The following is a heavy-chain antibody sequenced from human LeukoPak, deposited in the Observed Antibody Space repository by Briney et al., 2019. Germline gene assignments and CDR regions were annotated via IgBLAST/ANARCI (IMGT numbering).Heavy chain of an antibody. CDR2: ITSGGNT. Sequence: GGSLRLSCAGSGFTFSSSGMSWVRQAPGQGLEWVSGITSGGNTYYADSVKGRFTVSRDNSKNTLFLQMNSLRAGDTALYYCAKAYDSSPAEYWGQGTLVTVSS. CDR3: AKAYDSSPAEY. J-gene: IGHJ4*02. CDR1: GFTFSSSG. D-gene: IGHD3-22*01. V-gene: IGHV3-23*01.